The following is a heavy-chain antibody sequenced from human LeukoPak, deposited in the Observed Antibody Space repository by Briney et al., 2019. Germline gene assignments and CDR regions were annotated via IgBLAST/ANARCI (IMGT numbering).Heavy chain of an antibody. CDR2: IRSKAYGGTT. Sequence: SCKASGFTFGDYAMSWVRQAPGKGLEWVGFIRSKAYGGTTEYAASVKGRFTISRDDSKSIAYLQMNSLKTEDTAVYYCTSTDIVVVPAAIQRGDYWGQGTLVTVSS. CDR3: TSTDIVVVPAAIQRGDY. CDR1: GFTFGDYA. V-gene: IGHV3-49*04. J-gene: IGHJ4*02. D-gene: IGHD2-2*02.